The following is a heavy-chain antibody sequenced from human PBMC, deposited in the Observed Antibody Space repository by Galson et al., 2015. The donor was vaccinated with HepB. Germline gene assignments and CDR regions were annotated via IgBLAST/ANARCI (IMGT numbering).Heavy chain of an antibody. D-gene: IGHD6-13*01. V-gene: IGHV1-3*01. CDR1: GYTFTSYA. CDR2: INAGNGNT. Sequence: SVKVSCKASGYTFTSYAMHWVRQAPGQRLEWMGWINAGNGNTKYSQRFQGRVTITRDTSASTAYMELSSLRSEDTAVYYCARGGYSSSWTGDYWGQGTLVTVSS. CDR3: ARGGYSSSWTGDY. J-gene: IGHJ4*02.